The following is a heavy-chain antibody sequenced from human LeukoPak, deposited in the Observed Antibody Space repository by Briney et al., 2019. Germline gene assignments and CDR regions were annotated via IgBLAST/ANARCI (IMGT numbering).Heavy chain of an antibody. CDR3: ARDLQATVTTNGWGFDL. D-gene: IGHD4-17*01. Sequence: GGSLRLSCAASGFTFSSYEMNWVRQAPGKGLAWVSYISGSGSIIFYADSVKGRFTISRDHAKNSLSLQMNSLRAEDTAVYYCARDLQATVTTNGWGFDLWGRGTLVTVSS. CDR1: GFTFSSYE. CDR2: ISGSGSII. J-gene: IGHJ2*01. V-gene: IGHV3-48*03.